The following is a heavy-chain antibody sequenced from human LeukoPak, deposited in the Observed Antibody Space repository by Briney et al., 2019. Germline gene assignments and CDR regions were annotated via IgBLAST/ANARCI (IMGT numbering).Heavy chain of an antibody. J-gene: IGHJ5*02. CDR1: GFTLSGYD. CDR2: MSASGSVI. CDR3: ARGEWRT. V-gene: IGHV3-48*03. D-gene: IGHD3-3*01. Sequence: GGSLRLSCAASGFTLSGYDMNWIRQAPGKGLEWLSYMSASGSVIYYADSVKGRFTISRDDAKNSLYLQMNTLSVEDTAVYCCARGEWRTWGQGTLVTVSS.